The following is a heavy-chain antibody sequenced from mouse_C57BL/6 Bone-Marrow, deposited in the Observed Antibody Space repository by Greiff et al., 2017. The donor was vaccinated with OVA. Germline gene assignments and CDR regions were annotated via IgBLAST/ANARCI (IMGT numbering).Heavy chain of an antibody. CDR3: AREGNGYYPLDY. J-gene: IGHJ2*01. Sequence: QVQLQQPGTELVKPGASVKLSCKASGYTFTSYWMHWVKQRPGQGLEWIGNINPSNGGTNYNEKFKSKATLTVDKSSSTAYMQLSSLTSEYSAVYYCAREGNGYYPLDYWGQGTTLTVSS. D-gene: IGHD2-3*01. CDR1: GYTFTSYW. CDR2: INPSNGGT. V-gene: IGHV1-53*01.